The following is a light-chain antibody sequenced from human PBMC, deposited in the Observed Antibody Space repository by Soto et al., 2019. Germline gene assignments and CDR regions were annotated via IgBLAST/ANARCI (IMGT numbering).Light chain of an antibody. CDR3: QQYDNWPLT. CDR2: DAS. CDR1: QSVDSN. Sequence: EIVMTQSPATLSVSTGEGATLSCRASQSVDSNLAWYQQRPGQVPRLLIYDASTRATGFPDRFSGSGSGTEFTLTISSLQSEDLAVYYCQQYDNWPLTFGQGTRLEIK. J-gene: IGKJ5*01. V-gene: IGKV3-15*01.